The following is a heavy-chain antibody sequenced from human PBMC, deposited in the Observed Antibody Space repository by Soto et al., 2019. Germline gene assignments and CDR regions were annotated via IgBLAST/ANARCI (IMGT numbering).Heavy chain of an antibody. J-gene: IGHJ4*02. CDR1: GFTFSSYA. Sequence: GGSLRLSCAASGFTFSSYAMSWVRQAPGKGLEWVSAISGSGGSTYYADSGKGRFTNSRDNSKNTLYLQMNSLRAQDTAVYYCAKDYGGYVNYWGQGTLVTVSS. CDR3: AKDYGGYVNY. CDR2: ISGSGGST. V-gene: IGHV3-23*01. D-gene: IGHD2-15*01.